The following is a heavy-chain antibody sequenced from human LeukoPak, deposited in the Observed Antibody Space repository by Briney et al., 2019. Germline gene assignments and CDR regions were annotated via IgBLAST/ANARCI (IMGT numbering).Heavy chain of an antibody. Sequence: SETLSLTRTVSGGSISSSSYYWGWLRQPPGKGLEWIGSIYYSGSTYYNPSLKSRVTISVDTSKNQFSLKLSSVTAADTAVYYCAGSIAGYYYYYYMDVWGKGTTVTVSS. CDR2: IYYSGST. CDR3: AGSIAGYYYYYYMDV. V-gene: IGHV4-39*07. CDR1: GGSISSSSYY. J-gene: IGHJ6*03. D-gene: IGHD6-6*01.